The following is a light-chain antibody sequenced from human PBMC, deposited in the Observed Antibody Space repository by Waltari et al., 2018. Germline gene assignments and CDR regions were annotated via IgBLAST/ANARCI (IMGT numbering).Light chain of an antibody. V-gene: IGLV2-23*01. J-gene: IGLJ2*01. CDR1: SSGVGRYNL. Sequence: QSALTQPASVSGSPGQSITIPCPGTSSGVGRYNLVSWYQQHPGKAPKLMIYEGSKRPSGVSNRFSGSKSGNTASLTISGLQAEDEADYYCCSYAGVVFGGGTKLTIL. CDR2: EGS. CDR3: CSYAGVV.